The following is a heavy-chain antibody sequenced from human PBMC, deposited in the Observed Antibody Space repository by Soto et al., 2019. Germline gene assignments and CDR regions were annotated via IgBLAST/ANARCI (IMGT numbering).Heavy chain of an antibody. V-gene: IGHV4-38-2*02. J-gene: IGHJ4*02. CDR3: AREKVGTTFFDN. CDR2: IYPSVSS. CDR1: GFAISRGYY. D-gene: IGHD1-1*01. Sequence: XATLSLTFKFCGFAISRGYYWSWFRQPPGKGLEWIGSIYPSVSSYHNPSLESRLTLSIDTSKNQFTLKLASVTAADTALYYCAREKVGTTFFDNWGQGTQVTVS.